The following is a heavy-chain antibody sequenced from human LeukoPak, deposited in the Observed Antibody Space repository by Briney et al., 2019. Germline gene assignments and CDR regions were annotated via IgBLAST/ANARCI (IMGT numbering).Heavy chain of an antibody. CDR3: VRVMIYYMDV. CDR2: ISSSSNYI. D-gene: IGHD3/OR15-3a*01. J-gene: IGHJ6*03. CDR1: GFSFSSYS. V-gene: IGHV3-21*01. Sequence: GGSLRLSCAASGFSFSSYSMNWVRQAPGKGLEWVSSISSSSNYIYYADSVKGRFTISRDNAKNSVYLQMDSLRAEDTAVYYCVRVMIYYMDVWGRGTTVTVSS.